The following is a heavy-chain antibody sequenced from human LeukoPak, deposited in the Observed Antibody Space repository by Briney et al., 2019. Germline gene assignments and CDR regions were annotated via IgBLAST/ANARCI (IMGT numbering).Heavy chain of an antibody. CDR1: GFTFSSYE. CDR3: TRDRYYYDSSGHPYYFDY. CDR2: ISSSGSII. V-gene: IGHV3-48*03. D-gene: IGHD3-22*01. J-gene: IGHJ4*02. Sequence: GGSLRLPCAASGFTFSSYEMNWVRQAPGTGLEWVSYISSSGSIIYYADSVKGRFIISRDNAKNSLYLQMNSLRAEDTAVYYCTRDRYYYDSSGHPYYFDYWGQGTLVSVSS.